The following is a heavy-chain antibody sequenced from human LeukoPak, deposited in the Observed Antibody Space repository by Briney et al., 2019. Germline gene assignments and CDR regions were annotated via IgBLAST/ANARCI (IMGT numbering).Heavy chain of an antibody. D-gene: IGHD3-22*01. CDR2: ISYDGSNK. CDR1: GFTFSSYG. J-gene: IGHJ4*02. CDR3: ARGDFHDRWSYYFDY. V-gene: IGHV3-30*03. Sequence: GGSLRLSCAASGFTFSSYGMHWVRQAPGKGLEWVAVISYDGSNKYYADSVKGRFTISRDNSKNTLYLQMNSLRAEDTAVYYCARGDFHDRWSYYFDYWGQGTLVTVSS.